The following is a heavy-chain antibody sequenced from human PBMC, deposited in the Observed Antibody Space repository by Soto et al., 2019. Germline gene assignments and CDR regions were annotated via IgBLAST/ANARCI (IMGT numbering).Heavy chain of an antibody. J-gene: IGHJ6*02. CDR3: VFGDCTSSCCSYYFYGLDV. D-gene: IGHD2-2*01. V-gene: IGHV1-69*01. CDR2: ILPIFGSP. CDR1: GGNFRRYA. Sequence: QLQLVQSGAEVKKPGSSVKVSCKASGGNFRRYAISWVRQAPGQGLEWMGGILPIFGSPSHAQKFRDRVTITADESTSTAYLELTSLTSEDTAIYYCVFGDCTSSCCSYYFYGLDVWGQGTTVTVSS.